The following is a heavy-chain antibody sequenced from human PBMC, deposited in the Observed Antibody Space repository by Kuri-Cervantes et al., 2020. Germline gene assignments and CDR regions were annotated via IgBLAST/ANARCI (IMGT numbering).Heavy chain of an antibody. CDR2: INDYGNNK. D-gene: IGHD1-26*01. J-gene: IGHJ4*02. Sequence: GSLRLSCAASGIIFGKSGMSWVRQTPGEGLKWVSTINDYGNNKHYADSVEGRFTISRDNSRSTLTLQMNSLRAEDTAVYYCAKGSYFSDYWGQGTLVTVSS. V-gene: IGHV3-23*01. CDR3: AKGSYFSDY. CDR1: GIIFGKSG.